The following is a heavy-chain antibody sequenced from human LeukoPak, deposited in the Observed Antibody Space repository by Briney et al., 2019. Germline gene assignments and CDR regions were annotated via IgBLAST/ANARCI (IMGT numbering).Heavy chain of an antibody. CDR3: AKDPHPYSSSWPIIYYFDY. D-gene: IGHD6-13*01. CDR1: GFTFSSYG. J-gene: IGHJ4*02. V-gene: IGHV3-30*18. Sequence: PGGSLRLSCAASGFTFSSYGMHWVRRAPGKGLEWVAVISYDGSNKYYADSVKGRFTISRDNSKNTLYLQMNSLRAEDTAVYYCAKDPHPYSSSWPIIYYFDYWGQGTLVTVSS. CDR2: ISYDGSNK.